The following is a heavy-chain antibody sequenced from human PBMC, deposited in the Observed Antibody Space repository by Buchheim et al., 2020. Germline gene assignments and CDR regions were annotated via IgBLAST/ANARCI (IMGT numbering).Heavy chain of an antibody. CDR3: ARRSTSGNFDY. CDR2: LYYSGNT. Sequence: QVQLQESGPGLVKPSQTLSLTCTVSGDSISSGDYCCTWVRQHPGKGLEWIGYLYYSGNTYYNPSLKSRVTISVDTSKNQFSLKLNSVTAADTAVYYCARRSTSGNFDYWGQGTL. CDR1: GDSISSGDYC. V-gene: IGHV4-31*03. J-gene: IGHJ4*02. D-gene: IGHD6-13*01.